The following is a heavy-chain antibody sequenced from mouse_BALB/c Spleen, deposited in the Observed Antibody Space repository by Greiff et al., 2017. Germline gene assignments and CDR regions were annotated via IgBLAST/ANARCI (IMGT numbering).Heavy chain of an antibody. Sequence: VQLQQPGAELVRPGASVKLSCKASGYTFTSYWINWVKQRPGQGLEWIGNIYPSDSYTNYNQKFKDKATLTVDKSSSTAYMQLSSPTSEDSAVYYCTRKYGKDYYAMDYWGQGTSVTVSS. D-gene: IGHD2-10*02. CDR3: TRKYGKDYYAMDY. V-gene: IGHV1-69*02. CDR2: IYPSDSYT. CDR1: GYTFTSYW. J-gene: IGHJ4*01.